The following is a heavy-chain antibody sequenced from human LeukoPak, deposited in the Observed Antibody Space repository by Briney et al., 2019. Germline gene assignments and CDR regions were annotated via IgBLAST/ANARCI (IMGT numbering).Heavy chain of an antibody. CDR3: ARDRNPSH. CDR2: IYYSGST. CDR1: GGSISIYY. Sequence: SETLSLTCTVSGGSISIYYWSWIRQPPGKGLEWIGYIYYSGSTNYNPSLKSRVTISVDTSKNQFSLKLSSVTAADTAVYYCARDRNPSHWGQGTLVTVSS. V-gene: IGHV4-59*01. J-gene: IGHJ4*02.